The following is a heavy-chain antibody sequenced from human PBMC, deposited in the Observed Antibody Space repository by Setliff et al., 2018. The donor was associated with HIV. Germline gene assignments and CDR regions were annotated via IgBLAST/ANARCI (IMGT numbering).Heavy chain of an antibody. J-gene: IGHJ3*02. CDR3: AREVDVVTTSDAFDI. D-gene: IGHD2-21*02. CDR1: GGSMGSHY. V-gene: IGHV4-59*11. Sequence: SETLSLTCVISGGSMGSHYWSWIRQSPGKGLEWIGNIHYTGISDINPSLKRRATISLVRPKIQFSLKLSSVTAADTAIYYCAREVDVVTTSDAFDIWGQGTMVTVSS. CDR2: IHYTGIS.